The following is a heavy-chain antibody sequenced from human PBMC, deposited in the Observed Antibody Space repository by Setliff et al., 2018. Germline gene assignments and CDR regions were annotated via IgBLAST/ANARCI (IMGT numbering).Heavy chain of an antibody. CDR3: ARGGPYCSSTSCYKVYNWFDP. CDR2: IYYSGST. Sequence: SETLSLTCTVSGGSISSSSYYWGWIRQPPGKGLEWIGSIYYSGSTYYNPSLKSRVTISVDTSKNQFSLKLSSVTAADTAVYYCARGGPYCSSTSCYKVYNWFDPWGQGTLVTVSS. J-gene: IGHJ5*02. D-gene: IGHD2-2*02. V-gene: IGHV4-39*07. CDR1: GGSISSSSYY.